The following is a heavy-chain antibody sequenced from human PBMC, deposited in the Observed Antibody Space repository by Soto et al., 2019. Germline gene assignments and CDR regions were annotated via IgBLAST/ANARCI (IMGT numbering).Heavy chain of an antibody. V-gene: IGHV4-59*01. CDR1: GGSISSYY. J-gene: IGHJ4*02. CDR2: IYYSGST. Sequence: PSETLSLTCTVSGGSISSYYWSWIRQPPGKGLEWIGYIYYSGSTNYNPSLKSRVTISVDTSKNQFSLKLSSVTAADTAVYYCARDFFGYSGSGCFDYWGQETLFPASS. CDR3: ARDFFGYSGSGCFDY. D-gene: IGHD5-12*01.